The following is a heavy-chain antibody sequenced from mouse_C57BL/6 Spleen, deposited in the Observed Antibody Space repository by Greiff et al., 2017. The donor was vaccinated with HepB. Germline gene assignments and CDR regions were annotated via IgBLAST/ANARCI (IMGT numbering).Heavy chain of an antibody. J-gene: IGHJ4*01. Sequence: VQLQESGPGLVAPSQSLSITCTVSGFSLTSYGVHWVRQPPGKGLEWLVVIWSDGSTTYNSALKSRLSISKDNSKSQVFLKMNSLQTDDTAMYYCARHYLSSSYGYAMDYWGQGTSVTVSS. CDR2: IWSDGST. V-gene: IGHV2-6-1*01. CDR3: ARHYLSSSYGYAMDY. D-gene: IGHD1-1*01. CDR1: GFSLTSYG.